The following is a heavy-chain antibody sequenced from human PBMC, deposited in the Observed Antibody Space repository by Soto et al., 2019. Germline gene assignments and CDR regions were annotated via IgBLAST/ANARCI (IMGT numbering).Heavy chain of an antibody. D-gene: IGHD3-10*01. J-gene: IGHJ4*02. V-gene: IGHV3-23*01. CDR2: ISGSGGST. CDR1: GFTFSSYA. CDR3: AKGGYYYGSGSLLEGY. Sequence: GGSLRLSCAASGFTFSSYAMSWVRQAPGKGLEWVSAISGSGGSTYYADSVKGRFTISRDNSKNTLYLQMNSLRAEDTAVYYCAKGGYYYGSGSLLEGYWGQGTLVTVSS.